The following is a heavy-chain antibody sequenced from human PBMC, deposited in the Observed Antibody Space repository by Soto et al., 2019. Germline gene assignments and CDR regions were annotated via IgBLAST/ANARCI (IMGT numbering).Heavy chain of an antibody. V-gene: IGHV3-23*01. J-gene: IGHJ3*01. CDR1: GFTFSNYV. CDR3: TRRDSTATTSWGAFDD. Sequence: EVQLLESGGGLVQTGGSLRLSCAASGFTFSNYVMTWVRQAPGKGLEWVSTISYSADKTFYADSVKGRFTISRDHSRDTLFLQMNSLRADDAAVYYCTRRDSTATTSWGAFDDWCQGTMVTVSS. D-gene: IGHD1-7*01. CDR2: ISYSADKT.